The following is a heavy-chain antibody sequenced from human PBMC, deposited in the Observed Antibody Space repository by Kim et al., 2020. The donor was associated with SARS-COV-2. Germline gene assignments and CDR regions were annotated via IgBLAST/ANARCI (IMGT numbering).Heavy chain of an antibody. J-gene: IGHJ4*02. V-gene: IGHV3-74*01. D-gene: IGHD3-22*01. CDR3: TTLTVVTGRPNY. Sequence: GGSLRLSCAASGFTFSDYSMHWVRQAPGKGLVWVSNIHNDGGVTNYADPVKGRFTISRDNAKNTVYLQMNSLRAEDTAVYYCTTLTVVTGRPNYWGQGTLVTVSS. CDR2: IHNDGGVT. CDR1: GFTFSDYS.